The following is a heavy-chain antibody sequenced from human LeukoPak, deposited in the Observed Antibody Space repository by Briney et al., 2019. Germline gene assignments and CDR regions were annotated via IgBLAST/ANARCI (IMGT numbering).Heavy chain of an antibody. Sequence: PSETLSLTCTVSGGSISSYYWSWIRQPPGKGLEWIGYIYYSGSTNYNPSLKSRVTISVDTSKNQFSLKLSSVTAADTAVYYCARDSGRGYSYGRDHEPEGYFDYWGQGTLVTVSS. V-gene: IGHV4-59*01. CDR3: ARDSGRGYSYGRDHEPEGYFDY. D-gene: IGHD5-18*01. J-gene: IGHJ4*02. CDR2: IYYSGST. CDR1: GGSISSYY.